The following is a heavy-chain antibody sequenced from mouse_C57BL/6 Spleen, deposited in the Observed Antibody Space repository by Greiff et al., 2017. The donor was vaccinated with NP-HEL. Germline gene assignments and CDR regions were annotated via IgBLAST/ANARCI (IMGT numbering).Heavy chain of an antibody. J-gene: IGHJ3*01. CDR1: GYTFTDYY. V-gene: IGHV1-26*01. CDR3: ARGDYYGSGPFAY. D-gene: IGHD1-1*01. CDR2: INPNNGGT. Sequence: EVQLQQSGPELVKPGASVKISCKASGYTFTDYYMNWVKQSHGKSLEWIGDINPNNGGTSYNQKFKGKATLTVAKSSSTAYMELRSLTSEDSAVYYCARGDYYGSGPFAYWGQGTLVTVSA.